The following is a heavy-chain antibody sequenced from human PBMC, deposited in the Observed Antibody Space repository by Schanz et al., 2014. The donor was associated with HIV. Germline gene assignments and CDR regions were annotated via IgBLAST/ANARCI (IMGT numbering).Heavy chain of an antibody. CDR3: ARDKGDNWAGFYYYYGMDV. V-gene: IGHV3-33*08. J-gene: IGHJ6*02. CDR2: ISYAGSNE. D-gene: IGHD1-20*01. Sequence: VQLLESGGGLVQPGGSLRLSCAASGFTFSSYAMSWVRLAPGKGLEWVASISYAGSNENYEDSVKGRFTISRDNSKNALFLQMNSLRAEDTAVYYCARDKGDNWAGFYYYYGMDVWGQGTTVTVSS. CDR1: GFTFSSYA.